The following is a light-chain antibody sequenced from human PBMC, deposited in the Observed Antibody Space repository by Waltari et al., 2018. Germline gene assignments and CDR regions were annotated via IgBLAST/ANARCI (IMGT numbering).Light chain of an antibody. CDR2: AAT. V-gene: IGKV1-39*01. Sequence: IQMTQSPSSLSASVGDRVTITCRTSQSTSNRLNWYQQRPGKVPKVLIYAATNLQSGVPSRFSGSGSDTEFTLTISSLQPEDSATYYCQQSSSWAFGQGTKVEIK. J-gene: IGKJ1*01. CDR3: QQSSSWA. CDR1: QSTSNR.